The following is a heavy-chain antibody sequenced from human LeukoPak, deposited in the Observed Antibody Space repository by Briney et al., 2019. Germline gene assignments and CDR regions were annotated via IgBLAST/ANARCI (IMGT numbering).Heavy chain of an antibody. D-gene: IGHD7-27*01. CDR1: GGTFSSYA. J-gene: IGHJ4*02. Sequence: GASVKVSCKASGGTFSSYAISWVRQAPGQGLEWMGGIIPIFGTANYAQKFQGRVTITADKSTSTAYMELSSLRSEDTAVYYCARGLTGLGWLRNYYFDYWGQGTLVTVSS. CDR2: IIPIFGTA. V-gene: IGHV1-69*06. CDR3: ARGLTGLGWLRNYYFDY.